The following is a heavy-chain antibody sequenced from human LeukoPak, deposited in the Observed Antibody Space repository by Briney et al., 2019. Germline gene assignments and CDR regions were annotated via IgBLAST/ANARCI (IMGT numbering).Heavy chain of an antibody. V-gene: IGHV1-58*01. Sequence: SVRVSCRASGFTFTSSAVQWVRQARGQRLEWIGWIVVGSGNTNYAQKFQERVTITRDMSTSTAYMELSSLRSEDTAVYYCAADPLAADAFDIWGQGTMVTVSS. CDR3: AADPLAADAFDI. D-gene: IGHD2-15*01. CDR2: IVVGSGNT. J-gene: IGHJ3*02. CDR1: GFTFTSSA.